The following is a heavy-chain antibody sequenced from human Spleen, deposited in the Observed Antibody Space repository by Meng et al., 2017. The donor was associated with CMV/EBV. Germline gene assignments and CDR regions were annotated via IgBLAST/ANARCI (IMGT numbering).Heavy chain of an antibody. CDR1: GYTFISYG. CDR3: AKGQSYYYGSGSYDY. V-gene: IGHV1-18*01. J-gene: IGHJ4*02. Sequence: ASVKVSCKASGYTFISYGISWVRQAPGQGLEWMGWISTYNGNTNYAQKLQGRVTMTRNTSISTAYMELSSLTSEDTAVYYCAKGQSYYYGSGSYDYWGQGTLVTVSS. D-gene: IGHD3-10*01. CDR2: ISTYNGNT.